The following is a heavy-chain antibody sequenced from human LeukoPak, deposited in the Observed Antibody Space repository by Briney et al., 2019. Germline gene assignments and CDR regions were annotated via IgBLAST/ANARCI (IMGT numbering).Heavy chain of an antibody. V-gene: IGHV3-7*03. Sequence: GKSLRLSCTAYGFTFSTYWMNWVRQAPGKGLEWVANIKQDGSEKYYVDSVKGRFTISRDNAKNSLYLQMNSLGAEDTAVYYCARDRRIAYWGRGTLVTVSS. CDR1: GFTFSTYW. J-gene: IGHJ4*02. CDR2: IKQDGSEK. CDR3: ARDRRIAY.